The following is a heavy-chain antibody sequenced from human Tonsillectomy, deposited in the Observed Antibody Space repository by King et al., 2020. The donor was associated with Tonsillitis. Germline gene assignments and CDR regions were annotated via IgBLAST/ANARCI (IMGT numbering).Heavy chain of an antibody. CDR1: GGSISGSHYF. J-gene: IGHJ4*02. CDR2: IFYSGNT. D-gene: IGHD2-2*01. CDR3: AGERDYCRTTSCYFMDY. V-gene: IGHV4-31*03. Sequence: QLQESGPGLVKPSQTLSLTCTVSGGSISGSHYFWSWIRQHPGKGLEWIGYIFYSGNTFYNPSLKSRLTISVDTSKNQFSLKLSSVTAADTAVYYCAGERDYCRTTSCYFMDYWGQGTLVTVSS.